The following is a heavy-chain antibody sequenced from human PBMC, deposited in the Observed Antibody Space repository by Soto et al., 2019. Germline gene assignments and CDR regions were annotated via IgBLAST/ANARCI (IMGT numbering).Heavy chain of an antibody. Sequence: QEQLQQWGAGLLKPSETLSLTCAVYVGSFRGYYWSWFRQSPGKGLEWIGEIKHRGRTKYTPFLKSRVTISVDTSKTQFSLKLSSVTAADTAMYYCARSGDYAWFDPWGQGTLVTVSS. CDR1: VGSFRGYY. J-gene: IGHJ5*02. CDR3: ARSGDYAWFDP. D-gene: IGHD2-21*02. V-gene: IGHV4-34*01. CDR2: IKHRGRT.